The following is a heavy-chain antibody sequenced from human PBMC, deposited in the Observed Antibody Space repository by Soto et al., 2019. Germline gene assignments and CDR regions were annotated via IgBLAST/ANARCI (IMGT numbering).Heavy chain of an antibody. CDR2: ISSDGNHK. CDR3: ASWEQPLFDY. D-gene: IGHD1-26*01. J-gene: IGHJ4*02. Sequence: QVQLVESGGGVVQPGRSLSLSCAASGFTVSAYTMHWVRQAPGKGLEWVAVISSDGNHKYYTDSVKGRFTISRDTSTNTLYLQMNSLRAEDTVVYYCASWEQPLFDYWGQGTLVTISS. CDR1: GFTVSAYT. V-gene: IGHV3-30-3*01.